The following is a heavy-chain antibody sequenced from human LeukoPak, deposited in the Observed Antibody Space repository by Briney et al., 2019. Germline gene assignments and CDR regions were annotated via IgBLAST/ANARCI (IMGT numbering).Heavy chain of an antibody. Sequence: SETLSLTCTVSGGSISSYYRSWIRQPPGKGLEWIGEINHSGSTNYNPSLKSRVTISVDASKNQFSLKLSSVTAADTAVYYCANTQQLVRYYGLDVWGQGTMVTVSS. V-gene: IGHV4-34*01. D-gene: IGHD6-13*01. J-gene: IGHJ6*02. CDR2: INHSGST. CDR1: GGSISSYY. CDR3: ANTQQLVRYYGLDV.